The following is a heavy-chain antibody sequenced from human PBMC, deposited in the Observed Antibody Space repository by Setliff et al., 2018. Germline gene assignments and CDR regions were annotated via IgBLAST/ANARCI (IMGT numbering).Heavy chain of an antibody. V-gene: IGHV1-2*04. CDR3: ARGRDFWSGYLVY. CDR1: GYTFTGYY. Sequence: ASVKVSCKASGYTFTGYYMHWVRQAPGQGLEWMGWINPNSGGTNFAQKFQGWVTMTRDTSISTAYMELSRLRSDDTAVYYCARGRDFWSGYLVYWGQGTLVTVSS. J-gene: IGHJ4*02. CDR2: INPNSGGT. D-gene: IGHD3-3*01.